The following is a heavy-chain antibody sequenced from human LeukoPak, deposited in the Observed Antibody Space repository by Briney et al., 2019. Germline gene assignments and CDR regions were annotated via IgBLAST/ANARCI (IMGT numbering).Heavy chain of an antibody. CDR1: GYTFTDYY. CDR2: INPNSGGT. V-gene: IGHV1-2*02. CDR3: ARDPGIAAAGNSFDP. Sequence: ASVKVSCKASGYTFTDYYMHWVRQAPGQGLEWMGWINPNSGGTNYAQKFQGRVTMTRGTSISTAYMELSRLRSDDAAVYYCARDPGIAAAGNSFDPWGQGTLVTVSS. D-gene: IGHD6-13*01. J-gene: IGHJ5*02.